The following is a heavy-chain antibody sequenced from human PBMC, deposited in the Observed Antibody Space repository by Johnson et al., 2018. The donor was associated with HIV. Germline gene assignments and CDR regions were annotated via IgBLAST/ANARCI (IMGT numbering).Heavy chain of an antibody. V-gene: IGHV3-74*01. D-gene: IGHD4/OR15-4a*01. Sequence: VQLLESGGGVVQPGESLTLSCAASGFIFRNYWMYWVRQAPGKGLVWVARIYSDGSQTTYADSVKGRFTISRDNAKNTLYLEMSGLIADDTAVYYCVRDDYSFHIWGRGTLVTVSS. CDR1: GFIFRNYW. CDR3: VRDDYSFHI. J-gene: IGHJ3*02. CDR2: IYSDGSQT.